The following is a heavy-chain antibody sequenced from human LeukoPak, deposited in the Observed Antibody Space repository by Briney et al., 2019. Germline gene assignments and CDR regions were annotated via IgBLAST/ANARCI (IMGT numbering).Heavy chain of an antibody. Sequence: GGSLRLSCAASGFTFRSYAMSWVRQAPGKGLDWVSTVGGGGGDTYYADSVKGRFTISRDNSKNTLYLQMNSLRAEDTAVYYCAKVGFSEMEWLLYSDHWGQGTLVTVSS. CDR2: VGGGGGDT. J-gene: IGHJ4*02. V-gene: IGHV3-23*01. CDR1: GFTFRSYA. D-gene: IGHD3-3*01. CDR3: AKVGFSEMEWLLYSDH.